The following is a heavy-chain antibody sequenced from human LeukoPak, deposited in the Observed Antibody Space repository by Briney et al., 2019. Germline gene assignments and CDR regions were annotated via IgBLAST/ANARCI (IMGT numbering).Heavy chain of an antibody. J-gene: IGHJ4*02. CDR3: AREGWEEKIFDY. V-gene: IGHV1-18*01. CDR1: GYTFTSYG. D-gene: IGHD1-26*01. CDR2: ISTYNGNT. Sequence: ASVKVSCKASGYTFTSYGISWVRQAPGQGLEWMGWISTYNGNTNYAQKLQGRVTMTTGTSTSTAYMELRSLRSDDTAVYYCAREGWEEKIFDYWGQGTLVTVSS.